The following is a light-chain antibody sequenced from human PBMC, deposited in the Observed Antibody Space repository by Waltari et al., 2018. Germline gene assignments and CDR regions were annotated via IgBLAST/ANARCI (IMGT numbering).Light chain of an antibody. CDR2: YDD. CDR1: SFNIGNNI. CDR3: AAWDDTLNGWV. J-gene: IGLJ3*02. V-gene: IGLV1-36*01. Sequence: QSVLTQPPSVSEVPRQRVTISCSGSSFNIGNNIVHWYQVLPQKAPKLLTYYDDQLPSGVSDRFSGSKSGTSASLAISGLQSEDEADYYCAAWDDTLNGWVFGGGTRLTVL.